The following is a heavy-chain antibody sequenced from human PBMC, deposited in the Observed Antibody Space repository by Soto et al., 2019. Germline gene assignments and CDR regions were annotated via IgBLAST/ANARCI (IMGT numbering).Heavy chain of an antibody. CDR3: XXXXLXVVATLDS. CDR1: GFSLRTSGVG. J-gene: IGHJ4*02. V-gene: IGHV2-5*02. D-gene: IGHD5-12*01. CDR2: IYWDDEK. Sequence: QITLKESVPTLVKPTQTLTVTCTFSGFSLRTSGVGVGWIRQSPGQALEWLGVIYWDDEKRYSPSLKSRLTLSXDTAXXXXXXXXXXXXXXXXXXXXXXXXXLXVVATLDSWGQGTPVIVSS.